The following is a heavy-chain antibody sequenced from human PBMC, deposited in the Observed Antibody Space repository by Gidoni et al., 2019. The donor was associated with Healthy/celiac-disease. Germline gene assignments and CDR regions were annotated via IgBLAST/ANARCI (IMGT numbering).Heavy chain of an antibody. CDR1: GFNFSSYA. V-gene: IGHV3-30-3*01. D-gene: IGHD2-2*02. Sequence: QVQLVESGGGEVQPGRSLRISCAASGFNFSSYAMHWVRQAPGKGLEWVAVISYDGSNKYYADSVKCRFPISRDNSKNTLYLQMNILRAEDTAVYYCARDVAVVVPAAISLAFDYWGQGTLVTVSS. CDR3: ARDVAVVVPAAISLAFDY. J-gene: IGHJ4*02. CDR2: ISYDGSNK.